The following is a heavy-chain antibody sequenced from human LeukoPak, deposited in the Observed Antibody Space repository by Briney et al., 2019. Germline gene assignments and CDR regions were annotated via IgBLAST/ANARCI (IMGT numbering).Heavy chain of an antibody. CDR1: GGSISSYY. CDR3: ARARSSGYYYGS. CDR2: IYYSGST. Sequence: PSETLSLTCTVSGGSISSYYWSWIRQPPGKGLEWIGYIYYSGSTNYNPFLKSRVTLSVDTSKNLFSLKLSSVTAADTAVYYCARARSSGYYYGSWGQGTLVTVSS. V-gene: IGHV4-59*01. J-gene: IGHJ5*02. D-gene: IGHD3-22*01.